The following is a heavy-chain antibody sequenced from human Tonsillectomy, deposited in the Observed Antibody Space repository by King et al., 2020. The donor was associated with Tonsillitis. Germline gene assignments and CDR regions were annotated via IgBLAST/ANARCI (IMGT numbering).Heavy chain of an antibody. CDR2: ISGSGGST. Sequence: VQLVESGGGLVQPGGSLRLSCAASGFTFSSYAMSWVRQAPGKGLEWVSAISGSGGSTYYADSVKGRFTISRDNSKNTLYLQMNSLRAEDTAVYYCAKDLPLRRRWIQLRGYYYYYGMDVWGQGTTVTVSS. J-gene: IGHJ6*02. D-gene: IGHD5-24*01. CDR1: GFTFSSYA. CDR3: AKDLPLRRRWIQLRGYYYYYGMDV. V-gene: IGHV3-23*04.